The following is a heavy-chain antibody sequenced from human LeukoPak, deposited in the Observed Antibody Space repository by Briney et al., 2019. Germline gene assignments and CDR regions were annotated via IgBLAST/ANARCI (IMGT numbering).Heavy chain of an antibody. CDR2: ISSSSSTI. V-gene: IGHV3-48*04. Sequence: GGSLRLSCAASGFTFSSYSMNWVRQAPGKGLEWVSYISSSSSTIYYADSVKGRFTISRDNAKNSLYLQMNSLRAEDTAVYYCARDLGGGSLALDYWGQGTLVTVSS. CDR1: GFTFSSYS. J-gene: IGHJ4*02. D-gene: IGHD2-15*01. CDR3: ARDLGGGSLALDY.